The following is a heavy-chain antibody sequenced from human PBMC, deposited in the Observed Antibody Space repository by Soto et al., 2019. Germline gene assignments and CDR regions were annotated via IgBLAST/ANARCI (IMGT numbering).Heavy chain of an antibody. Sequence: PGGSLRLSCAASGFTFSSYSMNWVRQAPGKGLEWVSYISSSSSTIYHADSVKGRFTISRDNAKNSLYLQMNSLRAEDTAVYYCARDRCSTSCVGFDPWGQGTLVTVSS. CDR3: ARDRCSTSCVGFDP. CDR1: GFTFSSYS. CDR2: ISSSSSTI. D-gene: IGHD2-2*01. V-gene: IGHV3-48*01. J-gene: IGHJ5*02.